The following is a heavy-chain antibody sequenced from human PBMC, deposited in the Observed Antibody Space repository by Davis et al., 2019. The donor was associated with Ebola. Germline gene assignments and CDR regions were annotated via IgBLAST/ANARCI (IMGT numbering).Heavy chain of an antibody. CDR1: GFTFSSYS. Sequence: GESLKISCAASGFTFSSYSMNWVRQAPGKGLEWVSSISSGSTYIYYADSVKGRFTISRDNAKNSVYLQMNSLRVEDTAVYYCANTRSIFGVVIPFDYWGQGTLVTVSS. D-gene: IGHD3-3*01. V-gene: IGHV3-21*01. CDR2: ISSGSTYI. J-gene: IGHJ4*02. CDR3: ANTRSIFGVVIPFDY.